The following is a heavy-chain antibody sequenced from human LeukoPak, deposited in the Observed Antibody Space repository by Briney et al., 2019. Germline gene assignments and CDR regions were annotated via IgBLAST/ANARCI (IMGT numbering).Heavy chain of an antibody. CDR1: GFDFSNYA. Sequence: PGGSLRLSCAASGFDFSNYATTWVRQAPGKGLEWVSSISSTNTYIHYADSVKGRFTISRDNSKNTVYLQLNSLRAEDTAVYYCARDHVGRDGRGYPDYWGQGTLVTVSS. V-gene: IGHV3-21*01. CDR2: ISSTNTYI. D-gene: IGHD5-12*01. J-gene: IGHJ4*02. CDR3: ARDHVGRDGRGYPDY.